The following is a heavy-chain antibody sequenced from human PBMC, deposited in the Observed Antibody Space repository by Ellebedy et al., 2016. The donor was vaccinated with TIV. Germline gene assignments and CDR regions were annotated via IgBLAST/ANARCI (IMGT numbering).Heavy chain of an antibody. CDR1: GFAFSDYY. Sequence: PGGSLRLSCAASGFAFSDYYMSWIRQAPGKGLQWVSYISSSSSYTNYADSVKGRLTISRDNAKNSLYLQMNSLRAEETAVYYWARDYPRPHYDFWSGYYGGGYDGMDVWGQGTTVTVSS. V-gene: IGHV3-11*06. CDR3: ARDYPRPHYDFWSGYYGGGYDGMDV. D-gene: IGHD3-3*01. J-gene: IGHJ6*02. CDR2: ISSSSSYT.